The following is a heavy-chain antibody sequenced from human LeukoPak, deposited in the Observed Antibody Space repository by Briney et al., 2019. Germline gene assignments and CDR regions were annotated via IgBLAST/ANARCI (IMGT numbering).Heavy chain of an antibody. V-gene: IGHV3-23*01. CDR2: ISGSGGST. CDR1: GFTFSSYA. Sequence: GGSLRLSCAASGFTFSSYAMSWVRQAPGKGLEWVSAISGSGGSTHYADSVKGRFTIPRDNSKNTLYLQMNSLRAEDTAVYYCAKAVSWSTYYFDYWGQGTLVTVSS. D-gene: IGHD6-13*01. J-gene: IGHJ4*02. CDR3: AKAVSWSTYYFDY.